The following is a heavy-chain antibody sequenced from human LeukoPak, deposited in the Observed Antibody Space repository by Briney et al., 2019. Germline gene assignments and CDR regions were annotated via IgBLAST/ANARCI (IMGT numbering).Heavy chain of an antibody. CDR3: ARIGFSISWAVDF. J-gene: IGHJ4*02. V-gene: IGHV3-30*03. Sequence: GGSLRLSCAASGFTFSSYGMHWVRQAPGKGLEWVALISSDGNNKYYADSVKGRFAISRDNSKNTLYLQMNSLRAEDTAVYYCARIGFSISWAVDFWGQGSMVTVSS. CDR2: ISSDGNNK. CDR1: GFTFSSYG. D-gene: IGHD6-13*01.